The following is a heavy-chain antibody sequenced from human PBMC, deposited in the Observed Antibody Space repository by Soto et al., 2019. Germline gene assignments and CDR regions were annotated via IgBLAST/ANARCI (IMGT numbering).Heavy chain of an antibody. CDR2: IYYGGSI. J-gene: IGHJ5*02. CDR3: TGAYYDVSGYSLDP. V-gene: IGHV4-59*01. CDR1: GGSISSGY. Sequence: SETLSLTCSVSGGSISSGYWTWIRQPPWKGLEWIGYIYYGGSINYNPSLKSRVIISVDTAKNQFSLRLSSVSAADTAVYYCTGAYYDVSGYSLDPWGQGTSVTVSS. D-gene: IGHD3-22*01.